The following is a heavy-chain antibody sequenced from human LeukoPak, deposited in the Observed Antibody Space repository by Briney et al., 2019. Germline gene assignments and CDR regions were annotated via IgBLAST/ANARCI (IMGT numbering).Heavy chain of an antibody. CDR1: GFTLSSYW. V-gene: IGHV3-74*01. CDR2: INSDGSYT. CDR3: ARDTFGGDDF. D-gene: IGHD3-16*01. Sequence: PGGSLRLSCAASGFTLSSYWMHWVRQAPGKGLVWVTRINSDGSYTDYADSVKGRFTISRDNAKKTLYLQMNILRAEDTAVYYCARDTFGGDDFWGQGTLVTVSS. J-gene: IGHJ4*02.